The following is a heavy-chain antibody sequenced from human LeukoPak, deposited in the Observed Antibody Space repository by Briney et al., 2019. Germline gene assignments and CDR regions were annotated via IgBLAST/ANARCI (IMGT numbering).Heavy chain of an antibody. Sequence: GESLKISCKGSGYRFSDYWIAWVRQTPGKGLEWMGIIHPDDSETKYSPSFQGHVTISVDKTFNTAYLQWNSLKASDTAIYYCARRVTGNYYYYMDIWGKGTTVIVSS. CDR1: GYRFSDYW. V-gene: IGHV5-51*01. D-gene: IGHD1-20*01. CDR2: IHPDDSET. J-gene: IGHJ6*03. CDR3: ARRVTGNYYYYMDI.